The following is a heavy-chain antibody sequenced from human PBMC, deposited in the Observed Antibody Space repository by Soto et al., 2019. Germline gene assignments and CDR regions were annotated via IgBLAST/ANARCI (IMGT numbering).Heavy chain of an antibody. CDR3: ATDSPVTFGGVLTC. D-gene: IGHD3-16*01. V-gene: IGHV1-24*01. CDR2: FDPEDGET. J-gene: IGHJ4*02. Sequence: ASVKVSCKVSGYTLTELSMHWVRQAPGKGLEWMGGFDPEDGETIYAQKFQGRVTMTEDTSTDTAYMELSSLRSEDTAVYYCATDSPVTFGGVLTCWGQGTLVTVSS. CDR1: GYTLTELS.